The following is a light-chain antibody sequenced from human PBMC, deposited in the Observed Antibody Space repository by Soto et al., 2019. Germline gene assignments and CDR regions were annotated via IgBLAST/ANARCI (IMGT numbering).Light chain of an antibody. CDR3: CSYATQYTYV. V-gene: IGLV2-11*01. CDR2: DFS. CDR1: SIDVGGYNY. Sequence: QSVLTQPRSVSASPGRPVTISCTGGSIDVGGYNYVSWYQQHPGKAPKLVIYDFSKRPSGLPDRFSGSKSGNTASLTISGLQAEDEADYYCCSYATQYTYVFGTGTKLTVL. J-gene: IGLJ1*01.